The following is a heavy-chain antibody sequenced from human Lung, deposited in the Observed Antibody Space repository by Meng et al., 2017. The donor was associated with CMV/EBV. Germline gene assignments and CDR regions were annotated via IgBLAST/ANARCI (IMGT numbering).Heavy chain of an antibody. J-gene: IGHJ6*01. D-gene: IGHD1-26*01. CDR1: GFTVSSNY. V-gene: IGHV3-53*01. CDR2: IYSSGST. CDR3: VGATRIYYTGMDV. Sequence: GGSLRLXXAASGFTVSSNYMSWVRQAPGKGLEWVSVIYSSGSTYYADSVKGRFTISRDNSKNTLYLQMNSLRAEDTAVYYCVGATRIYYTGMDVWGQGTTVTVSS.